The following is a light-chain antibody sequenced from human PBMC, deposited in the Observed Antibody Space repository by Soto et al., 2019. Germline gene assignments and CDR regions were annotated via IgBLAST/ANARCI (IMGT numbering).Light chain of an antibody. CDR1: QNIYNW. J-gene: IGKJ4*01. CDR3: QKYDHY. Sequence: DIQMTQSPSTLSASVGDRVTITCRASQNIYNWLAWYQQKPGKAPKLLIYDASRLESGVSARFSGSGSGTDFTLTIISLQPDDFATYFCQKYDHYFGGGTNVVIK. V-gene: IGKV1-5*01. CDR2: DAS.